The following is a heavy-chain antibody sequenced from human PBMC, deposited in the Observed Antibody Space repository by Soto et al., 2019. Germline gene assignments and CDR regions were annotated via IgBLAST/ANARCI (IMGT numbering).Heavy chain of an antibody. CDR2: IKSKTDGGTA. V-gene: IGHV3-15*07. CDR3: VTELNFRENWF. Sequence: GGSLRLSCAVSGVTLTNVWMNWVRQAPGKGPEWVGRIKSKTDGGTADYAAPVKGRFTISRDDSENTLYLQMNSRKTEYTAVSAAVTELNFRENWF. CDR1: GVTLTNVW. J-gene: IGHJ5*01. D-gene: IGHD4-17*01.